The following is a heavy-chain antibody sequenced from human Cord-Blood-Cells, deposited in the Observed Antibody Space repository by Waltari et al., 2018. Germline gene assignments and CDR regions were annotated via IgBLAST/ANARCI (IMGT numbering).Heavy chain of an antibody. CDR1: GGTFSSYA. J-gene: IGHJ5*02. V-gene: IGHV1-69*01. CDR3: ARGVYCSGGSCYGRWFDP. D-gene: IGHD2-15*01. CDR2: IIPIFGTA. Sequence: QVQLVQSGAEVKKPGSSVKVSCKASGGTFSSYAISWVRQAPGQGVEWMGGIIPIFGTANYAQKFQGRGKITADESTDTAYMELSSLRSEDTAVYYCARGVYCSGGSCYGRWFDPWGQGTLVTVSS.